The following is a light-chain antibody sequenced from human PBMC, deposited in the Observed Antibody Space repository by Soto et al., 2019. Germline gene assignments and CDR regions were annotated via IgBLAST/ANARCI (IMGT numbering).Light chain of an antibody. V-gene: IGLV2-14*03. J-gene: IGLJ1*01. CDR1: SSDVGSYNY. CDR2: DVT. CDR3: SSYTTSNTRQIV. Sequence: QSALPQPASVSGSPGQSITISCTGTSSDVGSYNYVSWYQHHPGKAPKLIIYDVTNRPSGVSNPFSGSKSGNTASLTISGLQPEDEADYYCSSYTTSNTRQIVFGTGTKSPS.